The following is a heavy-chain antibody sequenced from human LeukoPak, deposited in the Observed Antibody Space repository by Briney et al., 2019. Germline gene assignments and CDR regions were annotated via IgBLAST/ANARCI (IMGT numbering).Heavy chain of an antibody. CDR2: ISGSGGST. CDR3: AKDWSHYNWNDQPYYYGMDV. Sequence: GGSLRLSCAASGFTFSSYAMSWVRQAPGKGLEWVSAISGSGGSTYYADSVKGRFTISRDNSKNTLYLQMNSLRAEDTAVYYCAKDWSHYNWNDQPYYYGMDVWGQGTTVTVSS. J-gene: IGHJ6*02. CDR1: GFTFSSYA. V-gene: IGHV3-23*01. D-gene: IGHD1-20*01.